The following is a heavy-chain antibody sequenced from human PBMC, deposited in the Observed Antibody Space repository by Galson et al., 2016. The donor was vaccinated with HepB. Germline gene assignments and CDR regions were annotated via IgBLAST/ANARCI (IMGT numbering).Heavy chain of an antibody. D-gene: IGHD3-10*01. CDR2: INAANGDT. J-gene: IGHJ4*02. V-gene: IGHV1-3*01. CDR1: GYTFTPFP. Sequence: SVKVSCKASGYTFTPFPTHWVRQARGEGLEWMGWINAANGDTGYSQTFQGRITITTDTSAGTTYMELGSLTSEDTAVYFCARKDYYTSGVYHFDSWGQGTLVTVSS. CDR3: ARKDYYTSGVYHFDS.